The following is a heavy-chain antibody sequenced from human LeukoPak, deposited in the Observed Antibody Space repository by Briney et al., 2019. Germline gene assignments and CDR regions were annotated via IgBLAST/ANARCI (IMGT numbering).Heavy chain of an antibody. CDR1: GFSVNNNY. D-gene: IGHD3-10*01. J-gene: IGHJ4*02. Sequence: GGSLRLSCAASGFSVNNNYVDWVRQAPGKGLEWVSSMDNFANKYYADSVQGRFTISRDSSRNTVFLQMNSLTVEDTAVYYCAGGSYYGSGSRPGYLGHWGLGTLVTVSP. CDR3: AGGSYYGSGSRPGYLGH. CDR2: MDNFANK. V-gene: IGHV3-53*01.